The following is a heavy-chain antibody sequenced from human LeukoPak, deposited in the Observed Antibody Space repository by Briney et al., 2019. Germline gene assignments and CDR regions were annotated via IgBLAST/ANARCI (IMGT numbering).Heavy chain of an antibody. CDR3: ARRAGEYSHPYDY. CDR2: IYSGGNT. D-gene: IGHD4-17*01. CDR1: GFTFSRNN. V-gene: IGHV3-53*01. Sequence: GGSLRLSCAASGFTFSRNNMNWVRQAPGKGLEWVSFIYSGGNTLYSDSVKGRFTISRDNSKNTLYLQMNSLRAEDTAVYYCARRAGEYSHPYDYWGQGTLVTVSS. J-gene: IGHJ4*02.